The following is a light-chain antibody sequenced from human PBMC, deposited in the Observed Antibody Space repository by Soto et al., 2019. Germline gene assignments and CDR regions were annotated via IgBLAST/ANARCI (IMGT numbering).Light chain of an antibody. V-gene: IGKV3-15*01. J-gene: IGKJ2*03. CDR2: GVS. Sequence: EIVMTQSPATLSVSPGERVSLSCRASQSVGSDLAWYQQRPGQPPRLLIYGVSTRGTGIPARFSGSGSGTEFILTISSLQSEDFAVYFCFQYNNWPPGYSFGQGTKLDIK. CDR3: FQYNNWPPGYS. CDR1: QSVGSD.